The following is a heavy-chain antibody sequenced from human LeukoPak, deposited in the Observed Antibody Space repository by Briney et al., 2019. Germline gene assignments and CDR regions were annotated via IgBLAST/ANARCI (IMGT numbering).Heavy chain of an antibody. Sequence: GGSLRLSCAASGFTVSSNYMSWVRQAPGKGPEWVSSISSSGSFISYADSVKGRFTISRDNAKNSLYLQMNSLRAEDTAVYYCARGLDGYKVDYWGQGTLVTVSS. D-gene: IGHD5-24*01. CDR1: GFTVSSNY. CDR2: ISSSGSFI. CDR3: ARGLDGYKVDY. V-gene: IGHV3-21*01. J-gene: IGHJ4*02.